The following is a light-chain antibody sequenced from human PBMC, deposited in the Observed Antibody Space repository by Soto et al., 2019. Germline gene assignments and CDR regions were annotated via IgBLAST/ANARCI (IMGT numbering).Light chain of an antibody. V-gene: IGLV2-14*01. CDR3: TSYTTSSTLV. Sequence: QSALTQPASVSGSPGPSITISCTGTSNDIGTYRYVSWYQQHPGKVPIIIIFEVADRPSGVSHRFSCSKSGNTASLTISGIQAEDEADYYCTSYTTSSTLVFGGGTKLTVL. CDR2: EVA. J-gene: IGLJ3*02. CDR1: SNDIGTYRY.